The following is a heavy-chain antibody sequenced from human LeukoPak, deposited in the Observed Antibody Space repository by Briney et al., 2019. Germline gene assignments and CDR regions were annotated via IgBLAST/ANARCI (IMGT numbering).Heavy chain of an antibody. J-gene: IGHJ4*02. CDR1: GGSISSYY. V-gene: IGHV4-59*12. D-gene: IGHD3-9*01. CDR3: ARGVYDVLTGRGYYFDY. Sequence: SETLSLTCTVSGGSISSYYWSWIRQPPGKGLEWIGYIYYSGSTYYNPSLKSRDTISVDRSKNQFSLKLNSVTAADTAVYYCARGVYDVLTGRGYYFDYWGQGTLVTVSS. CDR2: IYYSGST.